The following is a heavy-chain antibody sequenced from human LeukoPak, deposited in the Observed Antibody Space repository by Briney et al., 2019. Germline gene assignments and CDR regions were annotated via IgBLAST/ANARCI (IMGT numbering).Heavy chain of an antibody. CDR3: AVNWGSGYYYGMDV. CDR1: GGSISSGDYY. D-gene: IGHD7-27*01. CDR2: IYYSGST. V-gene: IGHV4-30-4*01. Sequence: SQTLSLTCTVPGGSISSGDYYWSWIRQPPGKGLEWIGYIYYSGSTYYNPSLKSRVTISVDTSKNQFSLKLSSVTAADTAVYYCAVNWGSGYYYGMDVWGQGTTVTVSS. J-gene: IGHJ6*02.